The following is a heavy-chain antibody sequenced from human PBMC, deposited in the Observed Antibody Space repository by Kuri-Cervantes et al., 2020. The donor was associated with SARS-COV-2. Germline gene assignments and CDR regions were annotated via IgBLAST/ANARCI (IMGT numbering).Heavy chain of an antibody. Sequence: GGSLRLSCAASGFTFSSYSMNWVRQAPGKGLEWVALISYDGSDKNYADSVKGRFTISRDNSKNTLYLQMNTLKTEDTAVFYCARGQQAARSWWFDPWGQGTLVTVSS. J-gene: IGHJ5*02. CDR3: ARGQQAARSWWFDP. V-gene: IGHV3-30*05. D-gene: IGHD6-6*01. CDR2: ISYDGSDK. CDR1: GFTFSSYS.